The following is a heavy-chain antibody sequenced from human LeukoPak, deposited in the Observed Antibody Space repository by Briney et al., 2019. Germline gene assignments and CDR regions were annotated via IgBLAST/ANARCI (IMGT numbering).Heavy chain of an antibody. CDR1: GGTFSSYA. Sequence: GASVKVSCKASGGTFSSYAISWVRQAPGQGLEWKGGIIPIFGTANYAQKFQGRVTITADESTSTAYMELSSLRSEDTAVYYCARGGGDGYNHDYYYGMDVWGQGTTVTVSS. J-gene: IGHJ6*02. D-gene: IGHD5-24*01. V-gene: IGHV1-69*13. CDR3: ARGGGDGYNHDYYYGMDV. CDR2: IIPIFGTA.